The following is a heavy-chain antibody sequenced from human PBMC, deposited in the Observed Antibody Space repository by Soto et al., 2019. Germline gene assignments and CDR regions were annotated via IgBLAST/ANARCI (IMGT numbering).Heavy chain of an antibody. Sequence: QVQLVESGGGVVQPGRSLRVSCAASGFTFSNYAMHWVRQAPGKGLEWVAVISYDGSNQFYADSVKGRFTISRDSSKSTLYLQMNNLRDEDTAVYYCARYRVYYYDSSGYYNFDHWGQGTLVTVSS. CDR1: GFTFSNYA. CDR3: ARYRVYYYDSSGYYNFDH. J-gene: IGHJ4*02. V-gene: IGHV3-30-3*01. D-gene: IGHD3-22*01. CDR2: ISYDGSNQ.